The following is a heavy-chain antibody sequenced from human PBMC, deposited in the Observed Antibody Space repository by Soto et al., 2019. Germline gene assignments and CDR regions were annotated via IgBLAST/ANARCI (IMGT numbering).Heavy chain of an antibody. V-gene: IGHV1-8*01. D-gene: IGHD1-1*01. CDR2: MNPNSGNT. Sequence: GASVKVSCKASGYTFTSYDINWVRQATGQGLEWMGWMNPNSGNTGYAQKFQGRVTMTRNTSISTAYMELSSLRSEDTAVYYCARGFMEQDRHQSYFDSWGKGTTVTVSS. J-gene: IGHJ4*01. CDR1: GYTFTSYD. CDR3: ARGFMEQDRHQSYFDS.